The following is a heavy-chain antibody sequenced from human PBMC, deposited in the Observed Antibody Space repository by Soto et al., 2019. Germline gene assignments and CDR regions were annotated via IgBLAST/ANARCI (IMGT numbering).Heavy chain of an antibody. CDR2: INHSGST. CDR3: ARGRSSPGAAVYGNWFDP. CDR1: GGSFIGYY. D-gene: IGHD6-13*01. V-gene: IGHV4-34*01. J-gene: IGHJ5*02. Sequence: SETLSLTCAVYGGSFIGYYWSWIRQPPGKGLEWIGEINHSGSTNYNPSLKSRVTISVDTSKNQFSLKLSSVTAADTAVYYCARGRSSPGAAVYGNWFDPWGQGTLVT.